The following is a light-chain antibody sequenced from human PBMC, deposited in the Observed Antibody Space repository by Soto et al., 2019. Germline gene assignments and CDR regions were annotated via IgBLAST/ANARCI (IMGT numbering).Light chain of an antibody. CDR1: QSVSSY. CDR3: QQYSTWPPLYT. V-gene: IGKV3-15*01. CDR2: DAS. J-gene: IGKJ2*01. Sequence: EIVMTQSPATLSVSPGERATLSCRASQSVSSYLAWYQQKPGLPPRLLIYDASTRATGLPDRFSGSGSGTDFPLTISSLQSADFAVYYCQQYSTWPPLYTFGRGTKLEIK.